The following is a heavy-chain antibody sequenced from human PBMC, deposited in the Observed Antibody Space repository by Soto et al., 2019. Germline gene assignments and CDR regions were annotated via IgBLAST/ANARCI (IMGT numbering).Heavy chain of an antibody. V-gene: IGHV4-59*01. CDR2: IFYSGST. J-gene: IGHJ4*02. D-gene: IGHD3-22*01. CDR3: ARDGGSYYDRGEGFDY. CDR1: GGSINNYY. Sequence: QVQLQESGPGLVKPSETLSLTCTVSGGSINNYYWSWIRQPPGKGLEWIGDIFYSGSTNYNPSLKSRVTISVDTSKNQFSLKLSSVTAADTAMYYCARDGGSYYDRGEGFDYWGQGTLVTVSS.